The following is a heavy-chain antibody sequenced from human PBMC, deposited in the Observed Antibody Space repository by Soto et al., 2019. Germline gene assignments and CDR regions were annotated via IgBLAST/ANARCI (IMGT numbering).Heavy chain of an antibody. V-gene: IGHV1-69*13. D-gene: IGHD2-21*02. Sequence: SVKVSCKASGGTFSSYAISWVRQAPGQGLEWMGGIIPIFGTANYAQKFQGRVTITADESMSTAYMELSSLRSEDTAVYYCARHPYCGGDCYSLGYWGQGTLVTVSS. CDR1: GGTFSSYA. CDR3: ARHPYCGGDCYSLGY. J-gene: IGHJ4*02. CDR2: IIPIFGTA.